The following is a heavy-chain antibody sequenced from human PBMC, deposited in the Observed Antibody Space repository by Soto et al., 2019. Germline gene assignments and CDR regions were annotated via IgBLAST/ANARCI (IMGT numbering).Heavy chain of an antibody. J-gene: IGHJ4*02. CDR3: AKDLRYSSGWYLFDY. V-gene: IGHV3-23*01. CDR1: GFTFSSYA. D-gene: IGHD6-19*01. CDR2: ISGSGGST. Sequence: GGSLRLSCAASGFTFSSYAMSWVRQAPGKGLEWVSAISGSGGSTYYADSVKGRFTISRDNSKNTLYLQMNSLRAEDTAVYYCAKDLRYSSGWYLFDYWGQGTLVTVSS.